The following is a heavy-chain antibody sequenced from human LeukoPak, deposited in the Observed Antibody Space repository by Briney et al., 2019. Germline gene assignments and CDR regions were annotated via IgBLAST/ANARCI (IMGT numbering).Heavy chain of an antibody. CDR2: IYYSGST. CDR1: GGSISSYY. CDR3: ARSSNLDY. D-gene: IGHD2-15*01. Sequence: SETLSLTCTVSGGSISSYYWSWIRQPPGKGLEWIGNIYYSGSTNYNPSLKSRVTISVDTSKNQFSLKLSSVTAADTAVYYCARSSNLDYWGQGTLVTVSS. V-gene: IGHV4-59*01. J-gene: IGHJ4*02.